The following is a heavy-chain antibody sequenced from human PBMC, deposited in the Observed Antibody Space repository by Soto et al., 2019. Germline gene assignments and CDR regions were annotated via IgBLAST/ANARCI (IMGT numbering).Heavy chain of an antibody. D-gene: IGHD2-2*01. V-gene: IGHV4-4*02. CDR2: IYHSGST. J-gene: IGHJ5*02. CDR1: SGSISSSNW. CDR3: ARDERSYCSSTSCYQNWFDP. Sequence: PSETLSLTCAVSSGSISSSNWWSWVRQPPGKGLEWIGEIYHSGSTNYNPSLKSRVTISVDKSKNQFSLKLSSVTAADTAVYYCARDERSYCSSTSCYQNWFDPWGQGTLVTVSS.